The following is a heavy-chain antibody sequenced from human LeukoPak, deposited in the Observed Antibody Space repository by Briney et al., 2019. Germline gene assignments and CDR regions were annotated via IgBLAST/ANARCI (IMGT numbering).Heavy chain of an antibody. CDR1: GGSISSYY. J-gene: IGHJ5*02. V-gene: IGHV4-4*07. D-gene: IGHD3-22*01. CDR2: IYTSGST. CDR3: ARQDSSGYLDNWFDP. Sequence: SETLSLTCTVSGGSISSYYWSWIRQPAGKGLEWIGRIYTSGSTNYNPSLKSRVTMSVDTSKNQFSLKLSSVTAADTAVYYCARQDSSGYLDNWFDPWGQGTLVTVSS.